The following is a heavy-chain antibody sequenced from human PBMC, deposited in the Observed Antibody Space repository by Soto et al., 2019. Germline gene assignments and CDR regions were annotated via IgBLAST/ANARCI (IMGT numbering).Heavy chain of an antibody. CDR1: GFTFSSYA. J-gene: IGHJ4*02. D-gene: IGHD3-22*01. CDR2: ISGSGGST. V-gene: IGHV3-23*01. CDR3: AKDSSTGYYDSSGYGPFDY. Sequence: GGSLRLSCAASGFTFSSYAMNWVRQAPGKGLEWVSAISGSGGSTYYADSVKGRFTISRDNSKNTLYLQMNSLRAEDTAVYYCAKDSSTGYYDSSGYGPFDYWGQGTLVTVSS.